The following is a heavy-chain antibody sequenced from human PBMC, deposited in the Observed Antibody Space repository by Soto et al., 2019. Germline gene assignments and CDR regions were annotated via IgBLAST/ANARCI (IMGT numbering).Heavy chain of an antibody. J-gene: IGHJ3*02. Sequence: ASVKVSCKASGYTFTGYYMHWVRQAPGQGLEWMGWINPNSGGTNYAQKFQGWVTMTRDTSISTAYMELSRLRSDDTAVYYCARESVDCSSTSCPPDAFDIWGQGTMVTVSS. CDR3: ARESVDCSSTSCPPDAFDI. CDR2: INPNSGGT. CDR1: GYTFTGYY. D-gene: IGHD2-2*01. V-gene: IGHV1-2*04.